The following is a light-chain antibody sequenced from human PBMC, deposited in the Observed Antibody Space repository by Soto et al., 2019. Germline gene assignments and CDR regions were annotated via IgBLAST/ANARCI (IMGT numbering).Light chain of an antibody. CDR2: DAS. CDR1: QSVSRK. J-gene: IGKJ5*01. CDR3: QQRSNWPIT. Sequence: EILMTQSPATVSVSPGERATLSCRASQSVSRKLAWYQHRPGQAPRLLIYDASSRATGIPARFSGSGSGTDYTLTISSLEPEDFAVYYCQQRSNWPITFGQGTRLEIK. V-gene: IGKV3-11*01.